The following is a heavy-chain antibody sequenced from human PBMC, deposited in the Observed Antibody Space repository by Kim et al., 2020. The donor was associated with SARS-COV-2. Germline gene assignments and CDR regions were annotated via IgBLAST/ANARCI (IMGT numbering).Heavy chain of an antibody. V-gene: IGHV3-30*07. D-gene: IGHD3-10*01. Sequence: SAKCRFTCSRDNSKNTLYLQMNSRRAEDPAVYYCARDLSYYGSGRGAFDIWGQGTMVTVSS. CDR3: ARDLSYYGSGRGAFDI. J-gene: IGHJ3*02.